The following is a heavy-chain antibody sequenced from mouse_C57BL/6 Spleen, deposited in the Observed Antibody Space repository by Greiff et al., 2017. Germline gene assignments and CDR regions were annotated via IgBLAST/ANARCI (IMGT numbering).Heavy chain of an antibody. V-gene: IGHV1-69*01. CDR1: GYTFTSYW. Sequence: QVQLQQPGAELVMPGASVKLSCKASGYTFTSYWMHWVKQRPGQGLEWIGEIDPSDSYTNYNQKFKGKSTLTVDKSSSTAYMQLSSLTSEDSAVYYCASVDDGYPYWGQGTLGTVSA. J-gene: IGHJ3*01. CDR2: IDPSDSYT. D-gene: IGHD2-3*01. CDR3: ASVDDGYPY.